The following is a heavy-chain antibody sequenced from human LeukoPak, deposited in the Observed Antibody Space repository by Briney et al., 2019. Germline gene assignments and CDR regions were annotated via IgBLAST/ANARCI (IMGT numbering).Heavy chain of an antibody. CDR3: ARSARYGGSPVDDY. J-gene: IGHJ4*02. D-gene: IGHD4-23*01. Sequence: GGSLRLSCAASGFTFSSYGMHWVRQAPGKGLEWVAFIRYDGSNKYYADSVKGRFTISRDNAKNSLYLQMNSLRAEDTAVYYCARSARYGGSPVDDYWGQGTLVTVSS. CDR2: IRYDGSNK. V-gene: IGHV3-30*02. CDR1: GFTFSSYG.